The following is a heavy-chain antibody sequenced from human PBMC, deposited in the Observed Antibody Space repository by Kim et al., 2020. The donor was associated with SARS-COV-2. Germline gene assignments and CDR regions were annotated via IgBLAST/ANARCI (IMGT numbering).Heavy chain of an antibody. J-gene: IGHJ5*02. CDR1: AGSISSSSYY. Sequence: SETLSLTCTVSAGSISSSSYYWGWIRQPPGKGLEWIGSIYYSGSTYYNPSLKSRVTISVDTSKNQFSLKLSSVTAADTAVYYCARLGVLRFLEWLPTSPWGQGTLVTVSS. CDR2: IYYSGST. CDR3: ARLGVLRFLEWLPTSP. D-gene: IGHD3-3*01. V-gene: IGHV4-39*01.